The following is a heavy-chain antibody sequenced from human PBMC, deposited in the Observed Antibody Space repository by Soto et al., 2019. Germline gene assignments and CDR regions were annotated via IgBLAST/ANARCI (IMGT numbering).Heavy chain of an antibody. D-gene: IGHD3-10*01. Sequence: QVQLVQSGAEVKKPGSSVKVSCKASGGTFSSYAISWVRQAPGQGLEWMGGIIPIFGTANYAQKFQGRVTITADESTSTAYMELSSLRSEDTAVYYCARSITMVRAVGDDAFDIWGQGTMVTVSS. V-gene: IGHV1-69*01. CDR3: ARSITMVRAVGDDAFDI. CDR1: GGTFSSYA. J-gene: IGHJ3*02. CDR2: IIPIFGTA.